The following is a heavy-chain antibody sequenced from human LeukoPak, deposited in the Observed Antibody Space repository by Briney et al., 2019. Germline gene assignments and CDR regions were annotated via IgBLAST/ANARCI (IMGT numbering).Heavy chain of an antibody. V-gene: IGHV4-59*11. CDR1: GGSISSHY. J-gene: IGHJ3*02. CDR3: ARDHLDSSGYFDAFDI. D-gene: IGHD3-22*01. CDR2: IYYSGST. Sequence: SETLSLTCTVSGGSISSHYWSWIRQPPRKGLEWIGYIYYSGSTNYNPSLKSRVTISVDTSKNQFSLKLSSVTAADTAVYYCARDHLDSSGYFDAFDIWGQGTMVTVSS.